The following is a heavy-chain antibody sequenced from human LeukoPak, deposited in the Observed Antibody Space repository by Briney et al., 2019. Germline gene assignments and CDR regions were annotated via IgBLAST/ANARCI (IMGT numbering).Heavy chain of an antibody. CDR3: ARDFYCSNDACSFDY. Sequence: SPTLSLTYAISGDSVSTNSAAWNWIRQSPSRGLEWLGRTYYRSTWHNDYAVSVRSRITINPDTSKNQFSLQLNSVTPEDTAVYYCARDFYCSNDACSFDYWGQGTLVTVSS. D-gene: IGHD2-8*01. CDR1: GDSVSTNSAA. V-gene: IGHV6-1*01. J-gene: IGHJ4*02. CDR2: TYYRSTWHN.